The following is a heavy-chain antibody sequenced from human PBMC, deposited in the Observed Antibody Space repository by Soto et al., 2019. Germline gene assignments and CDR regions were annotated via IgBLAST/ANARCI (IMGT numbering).Heavy chain of an antibody. D-gene: IGHD6-19*01. J-gene: IGHJ4*02. CDR2: IYWDDDK. CDR3: AHVGGLEQWLYRLDH. CDR1: GFSLSTTGVG. Sequence: QITLKESGPSLVKPTQTLTLTCTFSGFSLSTTGVGVVWIRQPPGKALEWLALIYWDDDKHYSPSLRSRLTITKDTTKNQVVLTLTNVDPVDTATYYGAHVGGLEQWLYRLDHWGEGTLVTVSS. V-gene: IGHV2-5*02.